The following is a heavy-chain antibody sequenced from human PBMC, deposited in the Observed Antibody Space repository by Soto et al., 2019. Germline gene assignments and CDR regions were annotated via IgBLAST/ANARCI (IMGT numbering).Heavy chain of an antibody. CDR3: ARDRSYSLDV. CDR1: GSTFSNDW. V-gene: IGHV3-74*01. J-gene: IGHJ6*02. Sequence: EVQLVESGGGLLQPGGSVRLSCAVSGSTFSNDWMHWVRQAPGKGLVWVSHINSDGSSTNYADFVKGRFTIARDNAKNTVYLQMNSLRAEDTAVYYCARDRSYSLDVWGQGTTVTVSS. CDR2: INSDGSST.